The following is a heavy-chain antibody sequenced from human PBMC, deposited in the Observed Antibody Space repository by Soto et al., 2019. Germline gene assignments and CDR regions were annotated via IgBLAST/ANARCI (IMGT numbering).Heavy chain of an antibody. CDR2: INNDGSIT. D-gene: IGHD3-22*01. CDR1: GFTFSSYW. J-gene: IGHJ4*02. CDR3: AIRASYYDSSGYFNY. V-gene: IGHV3-74*01. Sequence: EVQLVESGGGLVQPGGSLRLSCAASGFTFSSYWMHWVRQAPGKGLVWVSRINNDGSITTYADSVKGRFTISRDNAKNTLYLQMNSLRAEATAVYYCAIRASYYDSSGYFNYWGQGTLVTVSS.